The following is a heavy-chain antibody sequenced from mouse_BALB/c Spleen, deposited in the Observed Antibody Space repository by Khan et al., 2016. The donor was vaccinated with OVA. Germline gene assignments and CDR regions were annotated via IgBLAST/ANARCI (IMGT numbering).Heavy chain of an antibody. J-gene: IGHJ2*01. CDR2: INPSIGYT. CDR3: ARCGHGWDFDY. Sequence: VQLKESGADLVKPGASVKMSCKASGYSFTNYWIHWVHQRPGKGLEWIGYINPSIGYTENNQNFKDKATLTADKSSSTAYMQQSNLTSEDTAVNDCARCGHGWDFDYWGQGTTLTVSS. D-gene: IGHD1-1*02. V-gene: IGHV1-7*01. CDR1: GYSFTNYW.